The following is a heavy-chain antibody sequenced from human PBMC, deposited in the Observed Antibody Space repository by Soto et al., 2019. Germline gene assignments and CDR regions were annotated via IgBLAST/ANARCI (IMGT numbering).Heavy chain of an antibody. V-gene: IGHV3-23*01. CDR2: ISGDATRT. CDR1: GFTFSSYA. J-gene: IGHJ4*02. Sequence: GGSLRLSCAASGFTFSSYAKSWVRQAPGKGLEWVSAISGDATRTHYADSVKGRFTISRDNSKNTVFLQMNSLRAEDTAVYYCAKDSTPPPGYFDYWGQGTLVTVSS. CDR3: AKDSTPPPGYFDY. D-gene: IGHD7-27*01.